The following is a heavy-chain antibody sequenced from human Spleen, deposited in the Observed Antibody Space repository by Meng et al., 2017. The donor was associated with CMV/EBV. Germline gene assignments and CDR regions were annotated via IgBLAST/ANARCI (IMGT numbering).Heavy chain of an antibody. CDR3: ARDHSGSYGGTLYYYGMDV. Sequence: SETLSLTCTVSGGSIINSDYHWGWIRQPPGKGLEWIGSIYYSGRTYHNPSLKSRVTMSLDTSENQFSLHLSSVTAADTAVYYCARDHSGSYGGTLYYYGMDVWGQGTTVTVSS. CDR1: GGSIINSDYH. D-gene: IGHD1-26*01. J-gene: IGHJ6*02. CDR2: IYYSGRT. V-gene: IGHV4-39*07.